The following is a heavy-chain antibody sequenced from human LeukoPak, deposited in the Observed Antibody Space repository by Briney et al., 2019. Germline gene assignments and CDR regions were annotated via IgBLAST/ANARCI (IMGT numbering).Heavy chain of an antibody. CDR2: LYYSGTT. CDR1: GGSITNRFYY. J-gene: IGHJ4*02. CDR3: ARGSSSSWYDYFDY. D-gene: IGHD6-13*01. Sequence: PSETLSLTCSVSGGSITNRFYYWGWIRQSPGKGLEWIGSLYYSGTTYHNPSLQSRVTISVDTSKNQFSLKLSSVTAADTAVYYCARGSSSSWYDYFDYWGQGTLVTVSS. V-gene: IGHV4-39*07.